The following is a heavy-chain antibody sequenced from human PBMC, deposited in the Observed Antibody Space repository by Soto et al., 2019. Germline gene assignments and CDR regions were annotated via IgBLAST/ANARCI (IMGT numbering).Heavy chain of an antibody. CDR1: GFTFSSYA. V-gene: IGHV3-23*01. CDR2: ISGSGGST. J-gene: IGHJ4*02. D-gene: IGHD6-19*01. Sequence: EVQLLESGGGLVQPGGSLRLSCAASGFTFSSYAMSWVRQAPGKGLEWVSAISGSGGSTYYADSVKGRFTISRDNSKNTRYLQMNSLRAEDTAVYYCAKDRQWRPLGPDYWGQGTLVTVSS. CDR3: AKDRQWRPLGPDY.